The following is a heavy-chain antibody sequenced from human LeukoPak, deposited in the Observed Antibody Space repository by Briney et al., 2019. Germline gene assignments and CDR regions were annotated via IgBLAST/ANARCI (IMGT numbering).Heavy chain of an antibody. D-gene: IGHD5-18*01. CDR3: ATALDTAMAYDAFNI. J-gene: IGHJ3*02. CDR1: GFTFSSYA. CDR2: ISYDGSNK. V-gene: IGHV3-30*04. Sequence: PGGSLRLSCAASGFTFSSYAMHWVRQAPGKGLEWVAVISYDGSNKYYADSVKGRFTISRDNAKNTLYLQMNSLRAEDTAVYYCATALDTAMAYDAFNIWGQGTMVTVSS.